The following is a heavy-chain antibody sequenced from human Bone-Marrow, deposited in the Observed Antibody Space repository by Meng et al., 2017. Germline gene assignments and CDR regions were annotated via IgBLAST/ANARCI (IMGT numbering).Heavy chain of an antibody. D-gene: IGHD1-26*01. CDR1: GDSISRSNW. J-gene: IGHJ4*02. V-gene: IGHV4-4*02. CDR3: ARGYSGSLYADY. CDR2: IYYSGST. Sequence: QVELQESGPGLVKPSGTLSLTCAVSGDSISRSNWWSWVRQPPGKGLEWIGYIYYSGSTYYNPSLKSRVTISVDTSKNQFSLKLSSVTAADTAVYYCARGYSGSLYADYWGQGTLVTVSS.